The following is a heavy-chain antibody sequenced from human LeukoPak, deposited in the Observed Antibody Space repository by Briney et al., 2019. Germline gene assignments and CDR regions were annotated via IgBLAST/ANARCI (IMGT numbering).Heavy chain of an antibody. Sequence: GGSLRLSCAASGFTFSRYWMSWVRQAPGKGPEWVANIKQDGSEKYYVDSVRGRFTISRDNARTSLYLQMNSLRAEDTAVYYCARDLYRIVVVPHYFDYWGQGTLVTVSS. CDR2: IKQDGSEK. CDR1: GFTFSRYW. D-gene: IGHD3-22*01. CDR3: ARDLYRIVVVPHYFDY. V-gene: IGHV3-7*01. J-gene: IGHJ4*02.